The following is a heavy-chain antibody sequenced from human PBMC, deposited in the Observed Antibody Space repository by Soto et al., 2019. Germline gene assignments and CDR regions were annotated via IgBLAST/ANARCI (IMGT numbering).Heavy chain of an antibody. D-gene: IGHD3-22*01. J-gene: IGHJ4*02. CDR2: ISAYSGNT. Sequence: ASVKVSCKASGYTFTSYGISWVRQAPGQGLEWMGWISAYSGNTNYAQKLQGRVTMTTDTSTSTAYMELRSLRSDDTAVYYCARDRDEADYHDSSGYYYWGQGTLVTVSS. CDR3: ARDRDEADYHDSSGYYY. V-gene: IGHV1-18*01. CDR1: GYTFTSYG.